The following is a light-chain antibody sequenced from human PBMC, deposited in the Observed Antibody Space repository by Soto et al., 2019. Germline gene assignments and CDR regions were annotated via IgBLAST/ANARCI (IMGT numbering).Light chain of an antibody. CDR1: QSVRSSY. CDR2: RVS. Sequence: EIVLTQSPGTLSLSPGERATLSCRASQSVRSSYLAWYQQKLGQAPRLLIYRVSNRATGIPDRFSGSGSGTDFTLTISRLESEDFAVYYCQQYGTSPRTFGQGTKVEIK. CDR3: QQYGTSPRT. V-gene: IGKV3-20*01. J-gene: IGKJ1*01.